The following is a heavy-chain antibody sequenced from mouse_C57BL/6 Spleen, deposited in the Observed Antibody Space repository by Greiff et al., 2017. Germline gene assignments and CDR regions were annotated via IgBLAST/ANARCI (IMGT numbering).Heavy chain of an antibody. Sequence: EVQLQQSGPELVKPGASVKISCKASGYSFTGYYMNWVKQSPEKSLEWIGEMNPSTGGTTYNQKFKAKATLTVDKSSSTAYKQLKSLTTEDSSVYYCARNLWYFDVWGTGTTVTVSS. CDR2: MNPSTGGT. CDR3: ARNLWYFDV. J-gene: IGHJ1*03. V-gene: IGHV1-42*01. CDR1: GYSFTGYY.